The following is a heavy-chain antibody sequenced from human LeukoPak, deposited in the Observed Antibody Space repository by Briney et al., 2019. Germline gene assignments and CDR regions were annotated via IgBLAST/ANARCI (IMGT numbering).Heavy chain of an antibody. D-gene: IGHD3-22*01. CDR1: GYTFTGYY. J-gene: IGHJ4*02. Sequence: ASVKVSFKASGYTFTGYYMHWVRQAPGQGLEWMGWINPNSGGTNYAQKFQGKVTMTRDTSISTAYMELSRLRSDDTAVYYCARLASLYDSSGYYWGDYWGQGTLVTVSS. CDR2: INPNSGGT. V-gene: IGHV1-2*02. CDR3: ARLASLYDSSGYYWGDY.